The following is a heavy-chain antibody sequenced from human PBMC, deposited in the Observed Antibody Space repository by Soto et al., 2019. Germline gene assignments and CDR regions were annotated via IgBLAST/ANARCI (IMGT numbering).Heavy chain of an antibody. CDR3: ARDQGGYDFWSGYLDDAFDI. V-gene: IGHV4-4*02. D-gene: IGHD3-3*01. CDR2: IYHSGST. Sequence: SETLSLTCAVSGGYISSSNLWSWVRQPPGKGLEWIGEIYHSGSTNYNPSLKSRVTVSVDKSKNQFSLKLSSVTTADTAVYYCARDQGGYDFWSGYLDDAFDIWGQGTMVTVSS. CDR1: GGYISSSNL. J-gene: IGHJ3*02.